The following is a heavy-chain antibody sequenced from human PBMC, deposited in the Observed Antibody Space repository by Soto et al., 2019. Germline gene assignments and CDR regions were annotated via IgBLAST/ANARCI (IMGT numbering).Heavy chain of an antibody. Sequence: SETLSLTCALYGGSFSTYYWSWIRQSPGKGLEWIGEINHSGSTNYNPSLKSRVTISVETPKNQFSLQLNSVTPEDTAVYYCARDREDTAMVNDYYYGMDVWGQGTTVTVSS. V-gene: IGHV4-34*01. J-gene: IGHJ6*02. CDR1: GGSFSTYY. CDR2: INHSGST. D-gene: IGHD5-18*01. CDR3: ARDREDTAMVNDYYYGMDV.